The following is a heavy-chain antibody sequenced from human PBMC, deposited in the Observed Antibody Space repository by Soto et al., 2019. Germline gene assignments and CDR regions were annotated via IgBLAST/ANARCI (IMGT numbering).Heavy chain of an antibody. V-gene: IGHV3-30*18. J-gene: IGHJ1*01. Sequence: QVQLVESGGGVVQPGRSLRLSCAASGFTFSSYGMHWVRQAPGKGLEWVAVISYDGSNKYYAYSVKGRFTISRDNSKNTLYLQMNSLRAEDTAVYYCAKDIYDGLFQHWGQGTLVTVSS. CDR2: ISYDGSNK. CDR1: GFTFSSYG. D-gene: IGHD3-22*01. CDR3: AKDIYDGLFQH.